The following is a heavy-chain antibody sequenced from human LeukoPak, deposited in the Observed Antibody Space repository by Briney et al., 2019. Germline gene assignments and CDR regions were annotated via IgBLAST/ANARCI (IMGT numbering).Heavy chain of an antibody. CDR2: INSDGSST. J-gene: IGHJ4*02. D-gene: IGHD5-18*01. CDR1: GFTFSSYW. Sequence: GGSLRLSCAASGFTFSSYWMHWVRQAPGKGLVWVSRINSDGSSTSYADSVKGRFTVSRDNAKNTLYLQMNSLRAEDTAVYYCARGGFNAAMVDYWGQGTLVTVSS. CDR3: ARGGFNAAMVDY. V-gene: IGHV3-74*01.